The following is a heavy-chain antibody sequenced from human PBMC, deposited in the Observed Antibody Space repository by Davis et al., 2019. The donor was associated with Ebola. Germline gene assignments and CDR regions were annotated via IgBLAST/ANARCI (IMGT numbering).Heavy chain of an antibody. J-gene: IGHJ4*02. CDR2: ISSSSSYI. CDR3: AKDGLIGGYDYERIIGY. D-gene: IGHD5-12*01. CDR1: GFTFSSYS. V-gene: IGHV3-21*01. Sequence: PGGSLRLSCAASGFTFSSYSMNWVRQAPGKGLEWVSSISSSSSYIYYADSVKGRFTISRDNAKNSLYLQLNSLRAEDTAVYYCAKDGLIGGYDYERIIGYWGQGTLVTVSS.